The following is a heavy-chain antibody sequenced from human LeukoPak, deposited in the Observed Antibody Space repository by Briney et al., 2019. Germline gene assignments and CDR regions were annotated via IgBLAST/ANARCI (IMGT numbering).Heavy chain of an antibody. CDR1: GFTFSSYA. CDR3: VREVSGWPNNWFDP. D-gene: IGHD6-19*01. J-gene: IGHJ5*02. V-gene: IGHV3-23*01. CDR2: ISDSGDGT. Sequence: GGSLRLSCAGSGFTFSSYAMSWVRQSPGKELEWVSAISDSGDGTYCADSVRARFTISRDNSKNTVDLQMSSLRAEDTAVYYCVREVSGWPNNWFDPWGQGTLVTVSS.